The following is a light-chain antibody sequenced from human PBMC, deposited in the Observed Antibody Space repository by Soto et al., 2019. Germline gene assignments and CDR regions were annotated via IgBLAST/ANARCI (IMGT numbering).Light chain of an antibody. CDR3: QQYNDWPGLT. CDR1: QSVSNK. CDR2: GAS. V-gene: IGKV3-15*01. J-gene: IGKJ4*01. Sequence: EIVMTQSPATLSVSPGEGATLSCRASQSVSNKLAWYQQKPGQAPRLLISGASTRATGIPGRFSGSGSGTEFTLTISSLQSEDLAFYYCQQYNDWPGLTFGGGTKVEIK.